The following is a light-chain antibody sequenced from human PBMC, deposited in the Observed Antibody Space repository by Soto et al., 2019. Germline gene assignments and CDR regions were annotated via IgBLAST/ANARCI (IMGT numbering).Light chain of an antibody. Sequence: DIQMTQSPSTLSASVGDRVTITCRASQSISSWSAWYQQKPGKAPKLLIYDASSLESGVPSRFSGSGSGTEFTLTISSLQPDDFATYYCQQYNSYSPETFGQGTKV. J-gene: IGKJ1*01. CDR3: QQYNSYSPET. V-gene: IGKV1-5*01. CDR1: QSISSW. CDR2: DAS.